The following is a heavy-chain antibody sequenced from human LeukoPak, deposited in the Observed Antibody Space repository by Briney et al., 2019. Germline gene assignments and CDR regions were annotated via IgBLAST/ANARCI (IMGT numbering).Heavy chain of an antibody. D-gene: IGHD5-24*01. CDR1: GFTFDDYG. V-gene: IGHV3-20*04. J-gene: IGHJ4*02. Sequence: GGLLRLSCAASGFTFDDYGMSWVRQVPGKGLEWVSGINWNGGSTGYADSVKGRFTISRDNAKDSLYLQINSLRAEDTALYYCARDGRDAYSPFDYWGQGALVTVSS. CDR3: ARDGRDAYSPFDY. CDR2: INWNGGST.